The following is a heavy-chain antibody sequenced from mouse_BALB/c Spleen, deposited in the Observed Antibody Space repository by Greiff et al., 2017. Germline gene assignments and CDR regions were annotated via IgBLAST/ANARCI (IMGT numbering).Heavy chain of an antibody. J-gene: IGHJ3*01. D-gene: IGHD1-1*01. CDR3: ARPPIYYGSSSAWFAY. Sequence: EVKLLESGPDLVKPSQSLSLTCTVTGYSITSGYSWHWIRQFPGNKLEWMGYIHYSGSTNYNPSLKSRISITRDTSKNQFFLQLNSVTTEDTATYYCARPPIYYGSSSAWFAYWGQGTLVTVSA. CDR2: IHYSGST. V-gene: IGHV3-1*02. CDR1: GYSITSGYS.